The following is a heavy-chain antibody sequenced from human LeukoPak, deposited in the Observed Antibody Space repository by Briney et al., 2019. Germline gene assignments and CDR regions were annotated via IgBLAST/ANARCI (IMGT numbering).Heavy chain of an antibody. J-gene: IGHJ4*02. CDR2: VYYTGRT. CDR3: ARDLGWYAYFDY. D-gene: IGHD6-19*01. Sequence: SETLSLTCTVSGGSISGSYWDWIRQSPGKGLEWLGYVYYTGRTNYNPSLKSRLTMSVDTSKNQFSLKLSSVTAADTAVYYCARDLGWYAYFDYWGQGTLVTVSS. CDR1: GGSISGSY. V-gene: IGHV4-59*01.